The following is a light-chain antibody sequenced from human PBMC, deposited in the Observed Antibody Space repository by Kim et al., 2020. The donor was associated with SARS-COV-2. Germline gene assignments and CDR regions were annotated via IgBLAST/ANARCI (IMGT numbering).Light chain of an antibody. CDR2: LVS. J-gene: IGKJ2*01. V-gene: IGKV2-28*01. Sequence: DIVMTQSPLSLSVTPGEPASISCRSSQSLVYSDGHTYLDWYLQKAGQSPQLLIYLVSNRASGVSDRFSGSGSVTDFTLHISRVEAEDVGIYYCMQALQTPITFGQGTKLDI. CDR3: MQALQTPIT. CDR1: QSLVYSDGHTY.